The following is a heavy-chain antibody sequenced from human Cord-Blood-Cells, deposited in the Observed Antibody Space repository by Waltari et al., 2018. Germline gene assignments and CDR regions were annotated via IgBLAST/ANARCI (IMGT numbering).Heavy chain of an antibody. D-gene: IGHD2-15*01. CDR3: AREVRISPIKCSGGSCYDAFDI. V-gene: IGHV1-69*04. CDR1: GGTFSSYA. CDR2: LIPILGIA. J-gene: IGHJ3*02. Sequence: QVQLVQSGAEVKKPGSSVKVSCKASGGTFSSYAISWVRQAPGQGLEWMGGLIPILGIANYAQKFQGRVTITADESTSTAFMELSSLSSEDRAVYYCAREVRISPIKCSGGSCYDAFDIWGQGTMVTVSS.